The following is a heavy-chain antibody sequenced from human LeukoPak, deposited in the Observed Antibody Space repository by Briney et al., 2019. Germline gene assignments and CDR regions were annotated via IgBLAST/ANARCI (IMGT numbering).Heavy chain of an antibody. CDR1: GGSFSGHY. CDR3: AKATVVEDDI. D-gene: IGHD2-21*01. V-gene: IGHV4-34*01. Sequence: SETLSLTCAVYGGSFSGHYWTWIRQPQPPGTGLEWIGEINDSGSTNYNSSLKSRVTISVDTSKNQFSLKLASVTAADTAVYYCAKATVVEDDIWGQGTMVTVSS. CDR2: INDSGST. J-gene: IGHJ3*02.